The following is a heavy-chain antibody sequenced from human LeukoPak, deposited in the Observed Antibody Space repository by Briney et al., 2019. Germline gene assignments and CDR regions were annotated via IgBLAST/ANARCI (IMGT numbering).Heavy chain of an antibody. D-gene: IGHD6-19*01. J-gene: IGHJ5*02. CDR1: GGPIGSGGSS. V-gene: IGHV4-30-2*01. Sequence: SGPLPPPSVVPGGPIGSGGSSWGWSRKPPGRGLGWFGKIIISGSTYYNPSLKSRVTVSVDRSKNQFSLKLSSVTAADTAVYYCARSALEVPGYSSGSPTNWFDPWGQGTLVTVSS. CDR3: ARSALEVPGYSSGSPTNWFDP. CDR2: IIISGST.